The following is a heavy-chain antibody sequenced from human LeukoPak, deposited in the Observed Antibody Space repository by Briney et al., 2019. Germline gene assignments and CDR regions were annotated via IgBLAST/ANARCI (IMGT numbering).Heavy chain of an antibody. V-gene: IGHV4-38-2*02. D-gene: IGHD4/OR15-4a*01. J-gene: IGHJ4*02. CDR3: ARDLSWVPTSDY. CDR2: IYHSGST. CDR1: GYSISSGYY. Sequence: PSETLSLACAVSGYSISSGYYWGWIRQPRGKGLEWIGSIYHSGSTYYNPSLQSRVTISVDTSKNQFSLKLSSVTAADTAVYYCARDLSWVPTSDYWGQGTLVTVSS.